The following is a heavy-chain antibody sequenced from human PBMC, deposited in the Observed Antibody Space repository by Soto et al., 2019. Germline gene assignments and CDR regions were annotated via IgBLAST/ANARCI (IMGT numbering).Heavy chain of an antibody. J-gene: IGHJ3*02. CDR1: GGSISSSSYY. Sequence: QLQLQESGPGLVKPSETLSLTCTVSGGSISSSSYYWGWIRQPPGKGLEWIGSIYYSGSTYYNPSLKSRVTISVDTSKNQFALKLSSVTAADTAVYYCAFQYSSSTVSAFDIWGQGTMVTVSS. CDR3: AFQYSSSTVSAFDI. V-gene: IGHV4-39*01. CDR2: IYYSGST. D-gene: IGHD6-6*01.